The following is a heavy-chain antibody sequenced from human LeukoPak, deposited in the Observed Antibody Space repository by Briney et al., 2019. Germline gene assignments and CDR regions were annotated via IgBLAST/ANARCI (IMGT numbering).Heavy chain of an antibody. Sequence: HGESLKISCKRSGYSFTSYWIGWVRQVPGKGLEWMGIIYPGDSDTRYSPSFQGQVTIPADKSISTAYLQWSSLKASDTAMYYCARWSRYSYGYGSWFYWGQGTLVTVFS. D-gene: IGHD5-18*01. V-gene: IGHV5-51*01. J-gene: IGHJ4*02. CDR3: ARWSRYSYGYGSWFY. CDR1: GYSFTSYW. CDR2: IYPGDSDT.